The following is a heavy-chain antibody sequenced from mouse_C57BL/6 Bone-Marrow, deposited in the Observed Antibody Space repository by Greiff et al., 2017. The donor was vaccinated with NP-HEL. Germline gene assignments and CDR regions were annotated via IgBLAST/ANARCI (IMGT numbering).Heavy chain of an antibody. CDR3: ARRGTTVVAPYAMDY. CDR1: GYSITSGYD. Sequence: EVKLVESGPGMVKPSQSLSLTCTVTGYSITSGYDWHWIRHFPGNKLEWMGYISYSGSTNYNPSLKSRISITHDTSKNHFFLKLNSVTTEDTATYYCARRGTTVVAPYAMDYWGQGTSVTVSS. J-gene: IGHJ4*01. V-gene: IGHV3-1*01. CDR2: ISYSGST. D-gene: IGHD1-1*01.